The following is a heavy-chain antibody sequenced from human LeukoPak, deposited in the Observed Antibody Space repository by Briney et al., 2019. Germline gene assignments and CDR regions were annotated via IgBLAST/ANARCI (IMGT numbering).Heavy chain of an antibody. CDR1: GFTFSTYT. Sequence: GGSLRLSCAASGFTFSTYTIHWVRQAPGKGLEWVAVLSYDGSNKYYADSVKGRFTLSRDNSKDTLYLQMDSLRAEDTAVYSCARGYCSSTACPPCDYWGQGTLVTVSS. J-gene: IGHJ4*02. CDR3: ARGYCSSTACPPCDY. V-gene: IGHV3-30*04. CDR2: LSYDGSNK. D-gene: IGHD2-2*01.